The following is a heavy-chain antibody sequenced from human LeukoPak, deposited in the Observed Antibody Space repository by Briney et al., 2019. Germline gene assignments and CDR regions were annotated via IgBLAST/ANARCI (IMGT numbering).Heavy chain of an antibody. CDR1: GFSLSTSGGG. V-gene: IGHV2-5*02. Sequence: ESGPTLIHPTRPLTLTFTFSGFSLSTSGGGGGWIGQPPVKALEWLTLIYWDEDKRYRPSLKSRLTITNHTSKNQVVLTMTNMDPVDTGTYYCAHRTTVTQAFDIWGQGTMVTVSS. CDR3: AHRTTVTQAFDI. J-gene: IGHJ3*02. CDR2: IYWDEDK. D-gene: IGHD4-17*01.